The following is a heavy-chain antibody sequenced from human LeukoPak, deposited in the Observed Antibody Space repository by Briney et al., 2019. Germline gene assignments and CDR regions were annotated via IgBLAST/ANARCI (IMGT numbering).Heavy chain of an antibody. V-gene: IGHV3-23*01. Sequence: PGGSLRLSCAASGFTFSSYAMSWVRQAPGKGLEWVSAVSGSGGSTYYADSVKGRFTISRDNSKNTLYLQMNSLRAEDTAVYYCAKDLDSRYDSSVVDAFDIWGQGTMVTVSS. CDR3: AKDLDSRYDSSVVDAFDI. CDR1: GFTFSSYA. D-gene: IGHD3-22*01. CDR2: VSGSGGST. J-gene: IGHJ3*02.